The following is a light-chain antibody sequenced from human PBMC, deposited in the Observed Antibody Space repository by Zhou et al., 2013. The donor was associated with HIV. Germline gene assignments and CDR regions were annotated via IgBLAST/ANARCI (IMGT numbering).Light chain of an antibody. CDR2: RNN. V-gene: IGLV1-44*01. CDR3: GSYAGSSRWI. J-gene: IGLJ2*01. CDR1: SSNIASKT. Sequence: QSVLTQPPSASGTPGQRVTISCSGSSSNIASKTVNWYQQLPGTAPKLLIYRNNQRPSGVPDRFSGSKSGNTASLTVSGLQAEDEAEYYCGSYAGSSRWIFGGGTKLTVL.